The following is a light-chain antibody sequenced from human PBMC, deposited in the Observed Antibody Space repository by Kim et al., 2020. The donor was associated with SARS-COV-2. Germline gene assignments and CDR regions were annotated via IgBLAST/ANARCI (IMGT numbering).Light chain of an antibody. Sequence: SPGARATLSCRASQSVSTNLAWYQQKPGQAPRLLIYGASTRATGIPARFSGSGSGTEFTLTISSLQSEDFALYYCHQYNHWPRGTFGQGTRLEIK. CDR1: QSVSTN. CDR2: GAS. CDR3: HQYNHWPRGT. V-gene: IGKV3-15*01. J-gene: IGKJ5*01.